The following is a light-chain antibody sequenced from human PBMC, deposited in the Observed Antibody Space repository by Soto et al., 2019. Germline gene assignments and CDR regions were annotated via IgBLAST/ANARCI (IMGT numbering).Light chain of an antibody. Sequence: QSVLTQPASVSGSPGQSITISCTGTSSDVGGYNYVSWYQQHPGKVPKLLIYDVNNRPSGVSNRFSGSKSGNTASLTISGLQAEDEADYYCSSYTDDNILFGRGTKLTVL. CDR1: SSDVGGYNY. CDR3: SSYTDDNIL. CDR2: DVN. J-gene: IGLJ3*02. V-gene: IGLV2-14*01.